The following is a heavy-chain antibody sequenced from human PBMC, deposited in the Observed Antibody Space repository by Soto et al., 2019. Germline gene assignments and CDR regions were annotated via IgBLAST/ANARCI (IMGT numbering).Heavy chain of an antibody. V-gene: IGHV4-30-2*01. CDR1: GGSISSGGYC. CDR3: ARVREPLTGGPWFDP. CDR2: IYHSGST. D-gene: IGHD1-26*01. Sequence: PSETLSLTCAVSGGSISSGGYCWSWIRQPPGKGLEWIGYIYHSGSTYYNPSLKSRVTISVDTSKNQFSLKLSSVTAADTAVYYCARVREPLTGGPWFDPWGQGTLVTVS. J-gene: IGHJ5*02.